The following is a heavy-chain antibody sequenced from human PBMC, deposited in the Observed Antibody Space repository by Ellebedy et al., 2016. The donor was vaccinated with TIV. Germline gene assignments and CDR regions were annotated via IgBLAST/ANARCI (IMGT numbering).Heavy chain of an antibody. Sequence: SVKVSCXASGGSVSSYGLSWVRQAPGQGLEWMGGIIPIFARANYAQKLHDRVIMTADESTSTAYMEMSSLRSEDTAIYYCARAVPSDASSWYFDSWGQGTLVSVSS. V-gene: IGHV1-69*13. CDR3: ARAVPSDASSWYFDS. CDR2: IIPIFARA. J-gene: IGHJ4*02. CDR1: GGSVSSYG. D-gene: IGHD6-13*01.